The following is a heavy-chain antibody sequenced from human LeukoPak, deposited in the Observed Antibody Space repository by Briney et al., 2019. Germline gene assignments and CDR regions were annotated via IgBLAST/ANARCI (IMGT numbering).Heavy chain of an antibody. D-gene: IGHD6-19*01. CDR2: VSSDGRDK. J-gene: IGHJ4*02. CDR3: ARDIVAGSPDYFDY. Sequence: GGSLRLSCAASEFSFSTYAMHWVRQAPGKGLEWVAVVSSDGRDKHHADSVQGRFTISRDISKNTLYLQMNSLRTEDTAVYYCARDIVAGSPDYFDYWGQGTLVTVSS. CDR1: EFSFSTYA. V-gene: IGHV3-30*03.